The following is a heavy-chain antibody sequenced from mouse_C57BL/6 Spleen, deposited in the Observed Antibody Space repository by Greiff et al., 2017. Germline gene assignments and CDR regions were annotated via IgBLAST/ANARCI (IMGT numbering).Heavy chain of an antibody. CDR2: IDPETGGN. J-gene: IGHJ4*01. V-gene: IGHV1-15*01. CDR3: RITVVARDYSIDY. CDR1: GYTFTDYE. Sequence: QVQLQQSGAELVRPGASVKLSCKASGYTFTDYEMHWVKQTPVHGLEWIGAIDPETGGNAYNQKFKGTAILTADKHSRTAYMELRSLTSDDSAVYYCRITVVARDYSIDYWGQGTSVTVSS. D-gene: IGHD1-1*01.